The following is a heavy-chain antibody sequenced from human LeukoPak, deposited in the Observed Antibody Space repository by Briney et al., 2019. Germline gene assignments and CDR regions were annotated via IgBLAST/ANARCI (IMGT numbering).Heavy chain of an antibody. Sequence: PGGSLRLSCAASGFTFSSYWMHWVRQAPGKGLVWVSRIKSGGSYTSYADSVKGRFTISRDNGKNTLYLQMNSLRAEDTAVYYCVREDDAMDVWGQGTTVTVSS. D-gene: IGHD3-16*01. CDR1: GFTFSSYW. CDR3: VREDDAMDV. J-gene: IGHJ6*02. CDR2: IKSGGSYT. V-gene: IGHV3-74*01.